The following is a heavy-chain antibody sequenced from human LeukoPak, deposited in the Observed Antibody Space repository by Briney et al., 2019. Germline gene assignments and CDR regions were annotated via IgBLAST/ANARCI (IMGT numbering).Heavy chain of an antibody. CDR1: GYTFTSYY. V-gene: IGHV1-46*01. CDR3: ARAGDCSGGSCYLYYYYYMDV. D-gene: IGHD2-15*01. J-gene: IGHJ6*03. Sequence: ASVKVSCKASGYTFTSYYMHWVRQAPGQGLEWLGIINPSGGSTSYAKKFQGRVTMARDTSTSTVYMELSSLRSEDTAVYYCARAGDCSGGSCYLYYYYYMDVWGKGTTVTISS. CDR2: INPSGGST.